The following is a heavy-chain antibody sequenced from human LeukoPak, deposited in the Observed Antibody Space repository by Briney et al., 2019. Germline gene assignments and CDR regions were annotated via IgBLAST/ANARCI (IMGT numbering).Heavy chain of an antibody. CDR3: ARQPNHDFWSGYYRFDY. CDR1: GGSISSSSYY. J-gene: IGHJ4*02. D-gene: IGHD3-3*01. CDR2: IYYSGST. Sequence: TSETLSLTCTVSGGSISSSSYYWGWIRQPPGKGLEWIGSIYYSGSTYYNPSLKSRVTISVDTSKNQFSLKLSSVTAADTAVYYCARQPNHDFWSGYYRFDYWGQGTLVTVSS. V-gene: IGHV4-39*01.